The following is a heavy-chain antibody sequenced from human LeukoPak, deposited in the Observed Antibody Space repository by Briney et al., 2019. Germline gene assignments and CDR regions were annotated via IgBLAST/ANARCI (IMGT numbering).Heavy chain of an antibody. J-gene: IGHJ4*02. CDR1: GFTVSNNY. V-gene: IGHV3-33*08. D-gene: IGHD3-10*01. CDR3: ARDLSYGSGEF. CDR2: IWFDGSKQ. Sequence: GGSLRLSCAASGFTVSNNYMIWVRQAPGKGLEWVAAIWFDGSKQLYIDSVKGRFTISRDDSKNTVFLQMNSLRVEDTAVYFCARDLSYGSGEFWGQGTLVTVSS.